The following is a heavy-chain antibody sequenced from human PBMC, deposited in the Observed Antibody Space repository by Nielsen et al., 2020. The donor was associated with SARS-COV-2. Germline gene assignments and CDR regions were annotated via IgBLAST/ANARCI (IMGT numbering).Heavy chain of an antibody. CDR2: ISGTADST. CDR1: GFIFNTFG. V-gene: IGHV3-23*01. Sequence: GGSLRLSCAASGFIFNTFGMSWVRQTPGKGLEWISTISGTADSTYYADSVKGRFTISRDKSKNTLYVLMNSLRAEDTAIYYCAKMSPPGIAVGTAEYFQHWGQGTLVTVSS. CDR3: AKMSPPGIAVGTAEYFQH. J-gene: IGHJ1*01. D-gene: IGHD6-19*01.